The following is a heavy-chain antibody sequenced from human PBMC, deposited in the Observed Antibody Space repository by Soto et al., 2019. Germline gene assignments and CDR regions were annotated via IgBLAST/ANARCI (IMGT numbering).Heavy chain of an antibody. Sequence: QVQLQESGPGLVKPSETLSLTCTVAGASISGNYWTWVRQPPGKGLEWIGHMFYSGTTNYNPSLRSRVTMSLGTSVNQFSLRLSSVTAADTAVYYCARPNMWYGKILQWGRGTLVTVSS. J-gene: IGHJ1*01. CDR3: ARPNMWYGKILQ. CDR1: GASISGNY. CDR2: MFYSGTT. D-gene: IGHD2-15*01. V-gene: IGHV4-59*01.